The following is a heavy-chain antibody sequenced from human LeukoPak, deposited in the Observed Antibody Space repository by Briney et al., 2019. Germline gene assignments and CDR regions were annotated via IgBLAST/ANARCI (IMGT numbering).Heavy chain of an antibody. CDR3: ATDHPSSTSYYYFDY. CDR1: GYTLTELS. V-gene: IGHV1-24*01. J-gene: IGHJ4*02. D-gene: IGHD2-2*01. CDR2: FDPEDGET. Sequence: ASVKVSCKVSGYTLTELSMHWVRQAPGKGLEWMGGFDPEDGETIYAQKFQGRVTVTEDTSTDTAHMELSSLRSEDTAVYYCATDHPSSTSYYYFDYWGQGTLVTVSS.